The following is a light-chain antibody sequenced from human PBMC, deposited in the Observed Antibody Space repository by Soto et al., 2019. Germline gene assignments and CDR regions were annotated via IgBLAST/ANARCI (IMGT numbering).Light chain of an antibody. J-gene: IGLJ2*01. CDR3: QTWGTGSHVV. CDR1: SGHTTFA. V-gene: IGLV4-69*01. Sequence: QLVLTQSPSASASLGASVKLTCTLSSGHTTFAIAWHQQLPENGPRFLMSLNSDGSHSKGDGVPDRFSGSSSGAERSLIISSLQSDDEADYYCQTWGTGSHVVFGGGTKLTVL. CDR2: LNSDGSH.